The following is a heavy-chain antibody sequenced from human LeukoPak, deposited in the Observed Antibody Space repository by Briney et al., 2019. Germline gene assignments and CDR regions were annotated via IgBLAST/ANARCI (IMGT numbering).Heavy chain of an antibody. CDR2: IYYSGST. CDR3: ARHTYYYGSGSPLDY. D-gene: IGHD3-10*01. J-gene: IGHJ4*02. Sequence: SETLSLTCTASGGSISSYYWSWIRQPPGKGLEWIGYIYYSGSTNYNPSLKSRVTISVDTSKNQFSLKLSSVTAADTAVYYCARHTYYYGSGSPLDYWGQGTLVTVSS. V-gene: IGHV4-59*08. CDR1: GGSISSYY.